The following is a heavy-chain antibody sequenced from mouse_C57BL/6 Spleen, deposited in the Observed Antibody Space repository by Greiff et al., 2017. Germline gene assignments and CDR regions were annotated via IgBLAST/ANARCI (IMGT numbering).Heavy chain of an antibody. Sequence: ESGPGLVKPSQSLSLTCSATGYSITSGYYWNWIRQVPGNKLEWMGYISYDGSNNYHPSFKNRISITRDTSKNLLFLKLNSVTTADKATYYCSRRDGNDEFAYWGQGTLVTVSA. J-gene: IGHJ3*01. V-gene: IGHV3-6*01. CDR1: GYSITSGYY. CDR2: ISYDGSN. CDR3: SRRDGNDEFAY. D-gene: IGHD2-2*01.